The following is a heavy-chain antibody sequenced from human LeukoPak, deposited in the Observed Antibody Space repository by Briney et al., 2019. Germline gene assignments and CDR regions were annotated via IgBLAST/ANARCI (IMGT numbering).Heavy chain of an antibody. CDR3: ARYRDVDF. D-gene: IGHD1-14*01. J-gene: IGHJ4*02. Sequence: TGGSLRLSCADSEFTFSTYWVTWVRQAPGKGLEWVANINKDGSEKYYVDSVKGRFTISRENPTNSLYMQMNSLRAEDKAVYYCARYRDVDFWGQGTLVTVSS. V-gene: IGHV3-7*01. CDR2: INKDGSEK. CDR1: EFTFSTYW.